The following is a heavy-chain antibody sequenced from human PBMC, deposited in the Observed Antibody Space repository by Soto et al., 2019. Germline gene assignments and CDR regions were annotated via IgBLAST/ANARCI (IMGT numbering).Heavy chain of an antibody. J-gene: IGHJ4*02. D-gene: IGHD2-2*01. CDR1: GFTFSSYA. V-gene: IGHV3-23*01. Sequence: EVQLLESGGGLVQPGGSLRLSCAASGFTFSSYAMSWVRQAPGKGLEWVSAISGSGGSTYYADSVKGRFTISRDNSKNTLYLQMNSLRAEDTAVYYCAQGLDSHCSSASFHFDYWGQGTLVTVSS. CDR2: ISGSGGST. CDR3: AQGLDSHCSSASFHFDY.